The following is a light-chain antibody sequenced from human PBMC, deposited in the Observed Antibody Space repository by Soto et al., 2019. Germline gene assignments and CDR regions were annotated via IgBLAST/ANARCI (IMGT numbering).Light chain of an antibody. Sequence: QSALTQPPSASGSPGQSVTISCTGTSSDVGAYNYVSWYQQYPGKAPKLMIYEVNNRPSGVPDRFSGSKSGKTASLTVSGLQPEDEADYQCTSYAGSNIWVFGGGTKLTVL. CDR2: EVN. CDR3: TSYAGSNIWV. CDR1: SSDVGAYNY. J-gene: IGLJ3*02. V-gene: IGLV2-8*01.